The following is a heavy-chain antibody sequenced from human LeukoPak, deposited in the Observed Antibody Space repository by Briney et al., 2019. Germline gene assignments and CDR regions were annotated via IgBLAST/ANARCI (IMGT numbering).Heavy chain of an antibody. CDR3: ARDFCTGCNYYFYGMDV. CDR1: GFTFGDYV. J-gene: IGHJ6*02. CDR2: ISRNSGNI. Sequence: GWSLWLSCAASGFTFGDYVMHWVRQAPGRGLEGVSGISRNSGNIGYADSVKGRFTISRDNAKNSLYLQMNSLRTEDTALYYCARDFCTGCNYYFYGMDVWGRGTTVSVSS. V-gene: IGHV3-9*01. D-gene: IGHD2-2*01.